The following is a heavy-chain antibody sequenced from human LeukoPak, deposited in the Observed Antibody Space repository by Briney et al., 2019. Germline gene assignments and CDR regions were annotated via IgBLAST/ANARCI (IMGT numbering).Heavy chain of an antibody. CDR2: IHYTGST. CDR3: ARGCRNGRLDL. V-gene: IGHV4-59*01. Sequence: PSETLSLTCTVSGGSISSYYWSWVRQPPGGGLEWTGYIHYTGSTNYNPSLKSRVTLSVDTSKNQFSLKLSSVTAADTAVYYCARGCRNGRLDLWSQGTLVTVSS. CDR1: GGSISSYY. J-gene: IGHJ5*02.